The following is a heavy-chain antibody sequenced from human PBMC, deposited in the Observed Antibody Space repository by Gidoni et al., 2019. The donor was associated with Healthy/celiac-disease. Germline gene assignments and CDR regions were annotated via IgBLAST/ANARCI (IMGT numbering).Heavy chain of an antibody. D-gene: IGHD3-22*01. CDR1: GFTFSSYA. CDR3: ASLSGYYPI. CDR2: SSGSGGST. J-gene: IGHJ3*02. Sequence: EVQLLESGGGLVQPGGSLRLSCAASGFTFSSYAMRWVRQAPGRGLEWVSASSGSGGSTYYADSVKGRFTISRDNSKNTLYLQMNSLRAEDTDVYYCASLSGYYPIWGQGTMVTVSS. V-gene: IGHV3-23*01.